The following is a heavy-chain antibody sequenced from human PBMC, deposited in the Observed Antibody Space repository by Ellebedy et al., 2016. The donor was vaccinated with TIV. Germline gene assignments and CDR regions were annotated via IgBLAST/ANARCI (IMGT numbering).Heavy chain of an antibody. CDR2: IWYDGTNT. J-gene: IGHJ4*02. CDR1: GFTFSDYA. V-gene: IGHV3-33*08. Sequence: GESLKISCAASGFTFSDYAMSWVRQAPGKGLEWVAIIWYDGTNTYYADSVKGRFTISRDNSKNTLYLQMNSLRGEDTAVYYCARGRGGNTGTDYFDYWGQGTLVTVSS. CDR3: ARGRGGNTGTDYFDY. D-gene: IGHD1-26*01.